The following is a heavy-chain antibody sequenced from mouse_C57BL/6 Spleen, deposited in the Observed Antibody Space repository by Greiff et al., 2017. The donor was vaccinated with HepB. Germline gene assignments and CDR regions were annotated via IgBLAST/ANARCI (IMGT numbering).Heavy chain of an antibody. Sequence: EVKLMESEGGLVQPGSSMKLSCTASGFTFSDYYMAWVRQVPEKGLEWVANINYDGSSTYYLDSLKSRFIISRDNAKNILYLQMSSLKSEYTATYYCARERFITTVVATSYWYFDVWGTGTTVTVSS. J-gene: IGHJ1*03. V-gene: IGHV5-16*01. CDR2: INYDGSST. CDR3: ARERFITTVVATSYWYFDV. D-gene: IGHD1-1*01. CDR1: GFTFSDYY.